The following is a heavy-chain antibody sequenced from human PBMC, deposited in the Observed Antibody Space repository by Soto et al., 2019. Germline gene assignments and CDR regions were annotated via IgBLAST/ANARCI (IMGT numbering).Heavy chain of an antibody. J-gene: IGHJ6*02. CDR3: ARVVYGDPMPRDYYYYYYGMDV. D-gene: IGHD4-17*01. CDR2: ISSSSSYI. V-gene: IGHV3-21*01. CDR1: GFTFSSYS. Sequence: GGSLRLSCAASGFTFSSYSMNWVRQAPGKGLEWVSSISSSSSYIYYADSVKGRFTISRDNAKNSLYLQMNSLRAEDTAVYYCARVVYGDPMPRDYYYYYYGMDVWGQGTTVTVSS.